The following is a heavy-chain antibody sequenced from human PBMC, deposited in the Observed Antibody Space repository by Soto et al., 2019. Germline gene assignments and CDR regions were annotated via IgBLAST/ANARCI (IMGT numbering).Heavy chain of an antibody. CDR2: IYWDDDK. CDR1: GFSLSTREVG. CDR3: AHITMLRGVVPLFDH. J-gene: IGHJ4*02. D-gene: IGHD3-10*01. V-gene: IGHV2-5*02. Sequence: QITLKESGPTLVKPTQTLTLTCTFSGFSLSTREVGVGWLRQPPGKALEWLALIYWDDDKRYSPSLKSRFTIIKDTSKNQVVLTMTNMDPVDTATYYCAHITMLRGVVPLFDHWGQGTLVTVSS.